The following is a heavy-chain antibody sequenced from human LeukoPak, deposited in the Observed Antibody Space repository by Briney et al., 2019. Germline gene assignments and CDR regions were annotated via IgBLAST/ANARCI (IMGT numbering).Heavy chain of an antibody. CDR1: GGSISSSSYY. V-gene: IGHV4-39*01. CDR2: IDYSGST. Sequence: SETLSLTCTVSGGSISSSSYYWGWIRQPPGKGLECIGSIDYSGSTYYNPSLKSRVTISVDTSKNQFSLKLSSVTAADTAVYYCARRVRGGSGWSEIFDYWGQGTLVTVSS. D-gene: IGHD6-19*01. J-gene: IGHJ4*02. CDR3: ARRVRGGSGWSEIFDY.